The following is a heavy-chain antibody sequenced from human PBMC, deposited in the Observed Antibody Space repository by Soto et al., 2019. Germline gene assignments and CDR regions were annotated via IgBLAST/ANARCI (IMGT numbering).Heavy chain of an antibody. D-gene: IGHD1-26*01. J-gene: IGHJ4*02. Sequence: EVPALESGGGLVPPGGALRPSLATPGFTLCSYANGWGRQAPGKGLGWVRAISGNGCSTYYDAPVQGRFTISRDNSKNTLYLQMNSLRAEDTAVYYCARRGSGSYCEYWGQGTLVTVSS. CDR2: ISGNGCST. CDR1: GFTLCSYA. V-gene: IGHV3-23*01. CDR3: ARRGSGSYCEY.